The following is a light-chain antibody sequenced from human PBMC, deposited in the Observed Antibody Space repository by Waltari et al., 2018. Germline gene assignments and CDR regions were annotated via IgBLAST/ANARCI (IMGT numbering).Light chain of an antibody. V-gene: IGKV3-15*01. J-gene: IGKJ1*01. CDR1: QSVYIN. CDR3: QQYNNWPPAT. CDR2: GTT. Sequence: EIVMTQSPATLSVSPGERATLPCRASQSVYINLPWYQQKLGQAPRLLIYGTTTRATGIPARLSGSGSGTEFTLTISSLQSEDFAVYYCQQYNNWPPATFGQGTKVEIK.